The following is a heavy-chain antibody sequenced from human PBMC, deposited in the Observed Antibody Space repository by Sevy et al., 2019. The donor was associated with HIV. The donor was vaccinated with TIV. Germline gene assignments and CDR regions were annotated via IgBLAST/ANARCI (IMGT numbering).Heavy chain of an antibody. CDR2: LSQDGSEM. CDR3: ARRYFDL. CDR1: GFTFSSFW. V-gene: IGHV3-7*03. Sequence: GGSLRLSCKASGFTFSSFWMQWVRRAPGKGLEWVANLSQDGSEMYYVGSVKGRFTISRDNAKNALYLQMDGLRAEDTAVYYCARRYFDLWGQGTLVTVSS. J-gene: IGHJ4*02.